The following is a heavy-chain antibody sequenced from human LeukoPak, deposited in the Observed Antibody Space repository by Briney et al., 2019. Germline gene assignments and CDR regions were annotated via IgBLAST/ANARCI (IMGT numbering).Heavy chain of an antibody. CDR1: GFTFSSYE. V-gene: IGHV3-48*03. Sequence: PGGSLRLSCAASGFTFSSYEMNWVRQAPGKGLEWVSYISSSGSTIYYADSGKGQFTISRDNDKNSLYLQMNSLRAEDMSVYYCARGQAAAGTGMDFDYWDKGTVVTVSS. CDR3: ARGQAAAGTGMDFDY. CDR2: ISSSGSTI. D-gene: IGHD6-13*01. J-gene: IGHJ4*02.